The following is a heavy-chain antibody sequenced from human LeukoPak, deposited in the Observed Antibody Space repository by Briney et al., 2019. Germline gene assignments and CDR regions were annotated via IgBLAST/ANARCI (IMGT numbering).Heavy chain of an antibody. CDR3: ARDRPEADAFDI. V-gene: IGHV3-21*01. CDR2: ISSSSSYI. Sequence: PGGSLRLSCATSGFTFSSYDIHWVRQAPGKGLEWVSSISSSSSYIYYADSVKGRFTISRDNAKNSLYLQMNSLRAEDTAVYYCARDRPEADAFDIWGQGTMVTVSS. J-gene: IGHJ3*02. D-gene: IGHD1-14*01. CDR1: GFTFSSYD.